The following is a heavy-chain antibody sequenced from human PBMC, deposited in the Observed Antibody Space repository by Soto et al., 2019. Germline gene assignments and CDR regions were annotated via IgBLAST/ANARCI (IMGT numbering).Heavy chain of an antibody. D-gene: IGHD3-22*01. J-gene: IGHJ4*02. CDR1: GYTFTSYY. Sequence: ASVKVSCKASGYTFTSYYMHWVRQAPGQGLEWMGIINPSGGSTSYAQKFQGRVTMTRDTSTSTVYMELSSLRSEDTAVYYCAGNVLNNDSSGSLDYWGQGTLVTVSS. CDR3: AGNVLNNDSSGSLDY. V-gene: IGHV1-46*01. CDR2: INPSGGST.